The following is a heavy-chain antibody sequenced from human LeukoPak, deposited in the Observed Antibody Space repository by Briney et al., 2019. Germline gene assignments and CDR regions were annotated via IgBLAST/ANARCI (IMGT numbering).Heavy chain of an antibody. Sequence: AAVKLTCTASGYTFTGNNIHLLWQPPGQGLEWMGWINPNSGGKDYAQTFKDRVTLTRDTSISTEYMELGRLRSDDTAVYYCARDCPSIAVVGVYYYMAGWGKGTTVTV. CDR2: INPNSGGK. V-gene: IGHV1-2*02. J-gene: IGHJ6*03. CDR3: ARDCPSIAVVGVYYYMAG. CDR1: GYTFTGNN. D-gene: IGHD6-19*01.